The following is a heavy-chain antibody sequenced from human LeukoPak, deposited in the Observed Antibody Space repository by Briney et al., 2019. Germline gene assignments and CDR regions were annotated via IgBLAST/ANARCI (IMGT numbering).Heavy chain of an antibody. CDR2: IYHSGST. CDR3: ARSVAAAVYFDY. V-gene: IGHV4-38-2*01. J-gene: IGHJ4*02. D-gene: IGHD6-13*01. Sequence: SETLSLTCAVSGYSISSGYYWGWIRQPPGKGLEWIGSIYHSGSTYYNPSLKGRVTISVDTSKNQFSLKLSSVTAADTAVYYCARSVAAAVYFDYWGQGTLVTVSS. CDR1: GYSISSGYY.